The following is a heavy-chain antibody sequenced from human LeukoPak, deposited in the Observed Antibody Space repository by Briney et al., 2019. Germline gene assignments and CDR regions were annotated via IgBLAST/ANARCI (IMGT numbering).Heavy chain of an antibody. Sequence: SETLSLTCTVSGGSVTSYYWSWIRQPPGKGLECIGYIYYSGTTYYNPSLKSRVTISVDTSKNQFSLKLSSVTAADTAVYYCARVRRDGYNSPDYWGQGTLVTVSS. CDR2: IYYSGTT. V-gene: IGHV4-59*02. CDR3: ARVRRDGYNSPDY. CDR1: GGSVTSYY. D-gene: IGHD5-24*01. J-gene: IGHJ4*02.